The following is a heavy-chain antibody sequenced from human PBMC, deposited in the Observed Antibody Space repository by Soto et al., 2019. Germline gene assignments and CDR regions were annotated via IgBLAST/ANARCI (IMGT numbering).Heavy chain of an antibody. CDR1: GGSFIGYY. Sequence: SETLSLTCAVYGGSFIGYYWSWVRQPPGKGLEWIGEINHSGSTNYNPSLKSRVTISVDTSKNQFSLKLSSVTAADTAVYYCARMGIQLRYYYYYGMDVWGQGTTVTVSS. CDR2: INHSGST. CDR3: ARMGIQLRYYYYYGMDV. J-gene: IGHJ6*02. D-gene: IGHD5-18*01. V-gene: IGHV4-34*01.